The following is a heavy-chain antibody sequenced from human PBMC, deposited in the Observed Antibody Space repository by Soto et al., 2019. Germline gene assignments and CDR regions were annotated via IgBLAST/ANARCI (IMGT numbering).Heavy chain of an antibody. CDR1: GFTFSNYA. V-gene: IGHV3-23*01. J-gene: IGHJ5*02. CDR3: AKKVMTAAGLTWLDP. D-gene: IGHD6-13*01. Sequence: EVQLLESGGGLIQPGGSLRLSCTASGFTFSNYAMTWVRQAPGKGLEWVSIISGDGDRTYYADSVKGRFSISRDNSKNTLYLQMNSLRAEDTAVYYCAKKVMTAAGLTWLDPWGQGTLVTVSS. CDR2: ISGDGDRT.